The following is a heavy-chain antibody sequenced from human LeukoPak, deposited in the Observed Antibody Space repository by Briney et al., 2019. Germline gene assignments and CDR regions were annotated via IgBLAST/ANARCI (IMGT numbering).Heavy chain of an antibody. CDR2: ISSSSSYI. CDR3: AREDGGYPDY. CDR1: GFTFGDYA. J-gene: IGHJ4*02. V-gene: IGHV3-21*01. D-gene: IGHD5-12*01. Sequence: PGRSLRLSCTASGFTFGDYAMSWFRQAPGKGLEWVSSISSSSSYIYYADSVKGRFTISRDNAKNSLYLQMNSLRAEDTAVYYCAREDGGYPDYWGQGTLVTVSS.